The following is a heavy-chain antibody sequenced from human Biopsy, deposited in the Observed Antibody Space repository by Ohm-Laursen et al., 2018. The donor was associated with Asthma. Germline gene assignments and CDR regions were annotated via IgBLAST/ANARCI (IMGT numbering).Heavy chain of an antibody. V-gene: IGHV3-30*03. CDR3: ARDGPVGAPSDY. Sequence: SLRLSCSASGFTFSSYGMHWVRQAPGKGLEWVAVISYDGSNKYYADSVKGRFTISRDNSKNTLYLQMNSLRADDTAVYYCARDGPVGAPSDYWGQGTLVTVSS. CDR2: ISYDGSNK. J-gene: IGHJ4*02. D-gene: IGHD1-26*01. CDR1: GFTFSSYG.